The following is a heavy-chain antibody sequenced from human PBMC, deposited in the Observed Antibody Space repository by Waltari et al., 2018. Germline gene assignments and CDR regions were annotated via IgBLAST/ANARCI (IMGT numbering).Heavy chain of an antibody. D-gene: IGHD6-13*01. J-gene: IGHJ4*02. CDR1: GGTFSSYA. CDR3: ARGGAAAGALDY. V-gene: IGHV1-69*12. Sequence: QVQLVQSGAEVKKPGSSVKVSCKASGGTFSSYAISWVRQAPGQGLEWMGGISPILGTANYAQKCQGRVTITADESTSTAYMELSSLRSEDTAVYYCARGGAAAGALDYWGQGTLVTVSA. CDR2: ISPILGTA.